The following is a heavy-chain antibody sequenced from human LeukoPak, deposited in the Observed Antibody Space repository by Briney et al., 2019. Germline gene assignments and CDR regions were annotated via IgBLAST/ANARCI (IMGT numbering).Heavy chain of an antibody. V-gene: IGHV3-7*03. J-gene: IGHJ2*01. CDR2: IKQDGSEK. Sequence: GGSLRLSCAASGFTFSSYWMSWVRQAPGKGLEWVANIKQDGSEKYYVDPVKGRFTISRDNAKNSLYLQMNSLRAEDTAVYYCARETTVTTFHWYFDLWGRGTLVTVSS. CDR3: ARETTVTTFHWYFDL. CDR1: GFTFSSYW. D-gene: IGHD4-17*01.